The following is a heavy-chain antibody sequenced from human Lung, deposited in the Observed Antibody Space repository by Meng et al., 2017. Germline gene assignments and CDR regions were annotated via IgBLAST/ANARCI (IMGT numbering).Heavy chain of an antibody. CDR3: ARDFCRVWQLVRAFDY. CDR2: INRKEST. Sequence: VKLARRSVGQSNPAVTLSLTWAGYCGSSSGYYWRWIRQPPGKGLEWIAEINRKESTNYSPSLKSRVPISVDTSKNQFSLKLSSVAAADTAMYYCARDFCRVWQLVRAFDYWGQGTLVTVSS. D-gene: IGHD6-6*01. J-gene: IGHJ4*02. V-gene: IGHV4-34*01. CDR1: CGSSSGYY.